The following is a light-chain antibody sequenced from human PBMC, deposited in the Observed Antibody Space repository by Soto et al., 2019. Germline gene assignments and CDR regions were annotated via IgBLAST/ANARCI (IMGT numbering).Light chain of an antibody. CDR3: SSYADNNNYV. Sequence: QSLMTQPPSASRSPGHSVTISFTGTISYVGTYNFVSWYQQHPGKAPKLMVYEVSMRPSGVPDRFSGSKSGNPASLTVSGLQAEDEADYFCSSYADNNNYVFGTGTKV. J-gene: IGLJ1*01. CDR1: ISYVGTYNF. V-gene: IGLV2-8*02. CDR2: EVS.